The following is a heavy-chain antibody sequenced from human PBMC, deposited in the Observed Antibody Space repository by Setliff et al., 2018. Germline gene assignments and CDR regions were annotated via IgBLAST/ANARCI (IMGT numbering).Heavy chain of an antibody. CDR2: IYYSGST. J-gene: IGHJ6*03. CDR1: GGSISSSSYF. CDR3: ARGLIFGYSYVGEYYYYMDV. D-gene: IGHD5-18*01. Sequence: PSETLSLTCTVSGGSISSSSYFWGWIRQPPGKGLEWIGSIYYSGSTYYNPSLKSRVTISVDTSKNQFSLKLSSVTAADTAVYYCARGLIFGYSYVGEYYYYMDVWGKGTTVTVS. V-gene: IGHV4-39*07.